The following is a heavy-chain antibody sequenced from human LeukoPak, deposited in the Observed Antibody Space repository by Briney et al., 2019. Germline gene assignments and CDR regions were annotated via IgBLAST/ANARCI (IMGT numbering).Heavy chain of an antibody. V-gene: IGHV1-2*06. CDR1: GYTFTGYY. J-gene: IGHJ4*02. Sequence: ASVKVPCKASGYTFTGYYMHWVRQAPGQGLEWMGRINPNSGGTNYAQKFQGRVTMTRDTSISTAYMELSRLRSDDTAVYYCARGHTVTTSDIDYWGQGTLVTVSS. D-gene: IGHD4-17*01. CDR2: INPNSGGT. CDR3: ARGHTVTTSDIDY.